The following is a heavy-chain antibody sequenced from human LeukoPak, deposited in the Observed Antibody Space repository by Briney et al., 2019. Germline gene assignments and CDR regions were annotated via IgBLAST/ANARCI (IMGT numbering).Heavy chain of an antibody. CDR2: IYTSGST. CDR1: GGSISSGSYY. Sequence: SETLSLTCTVSGGSISSGSYYWSWIRQPAGKGLEWIGRIYTSGSTNYNPSLKSRVTISVDTSKNQFSLKLSSVTAADTAVYYCARLRGNYGSGPRDYWGQGTLVTVSS. V-gene: IGHV4-61*02. CDR3: ARLRGNYGSGPRDY. D-gene: IGHD3-10*01. J-gene: IGHJ4*02.